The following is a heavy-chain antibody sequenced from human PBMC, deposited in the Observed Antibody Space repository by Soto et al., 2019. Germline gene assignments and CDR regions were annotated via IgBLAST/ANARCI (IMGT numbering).Heavy chain of an antibody. CDR2: INHSGST. Sequence: QVQLQQWGAGLLKPSETLSLTCAVYGGSFSGYYWSWIRQPPGKGLEWIGEINHSGSTNYNPSLNSRVPISVASSKNQFSLKLSSVTAADTAVYYFARGWGVWGQGTLVTVSS. CDR3: ARGWGV. CDR1: GGSFSGYY. V-gene: IGHV4-34*01. D-gene: IGHD3-16*01. J-gene: IGHJ4*02.